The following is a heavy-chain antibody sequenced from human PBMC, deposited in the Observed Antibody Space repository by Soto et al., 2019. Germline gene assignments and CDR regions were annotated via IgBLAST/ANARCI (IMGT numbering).Heavy chain of an antibody. D-gene: IGHD3-10*01. V-gene: IGHV1-69*13. CDR2: IIPIFGTA. CDR1: GGTFSSYA. Sequence: ASVKVSCKASGGTFSSYAISWVRQAPGQGLEWMGGIIPIFGTANYAQKFQGRVTITADESTSTAYMELSSLRSEDTAVYYCARDPLGYGSGSYACDYWGQGTLVTVSS. CDR3: ARDPLGYGSGSYACDY. J-gene: IGHJ4*02.